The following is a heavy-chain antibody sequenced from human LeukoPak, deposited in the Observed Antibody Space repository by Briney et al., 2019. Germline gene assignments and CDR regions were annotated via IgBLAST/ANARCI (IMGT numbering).Heavy chain of an antibody. D-gene: IGHD6-6*01. CDR3: AREKGIAARGWFDP. V-gene: IGHV3-21*01. Sequence: GGSLRLSCAASGFTFSSYSMNWVRQAPGKGLEWVSSISSSSYIYYADSVKGRFTISRDNAKNSLYLQMNSLRGEDTAVYYCAREKGIAARGWFDPWGQGTLVTVSS. CDR1: GFTFSSYS. CDR2: ISSSSYI. J-gene: IGHJ5*02.